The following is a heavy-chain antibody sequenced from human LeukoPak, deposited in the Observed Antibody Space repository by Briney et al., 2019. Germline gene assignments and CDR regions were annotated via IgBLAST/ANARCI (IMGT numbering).Heavy chain of an antibody. Sequence: SETLSLTCTVSGGPISSYYWSWIRQPAGKGLEWIGRIDTSGNTNYKPSLKSRVTMSVDTSKKQFSLKLSSVTAADTAVYYCARASYSYDINGWVPFDYWGQGTLVTVSS. CDR2: IDTSGNT. V-gene: IGHV4-4*07. CDR3: ARASYSYDINGWVPFDY. CDR1: GGPISSYY. J-gene: IGHJ4*02. D-gene: IGHD3-22*01.